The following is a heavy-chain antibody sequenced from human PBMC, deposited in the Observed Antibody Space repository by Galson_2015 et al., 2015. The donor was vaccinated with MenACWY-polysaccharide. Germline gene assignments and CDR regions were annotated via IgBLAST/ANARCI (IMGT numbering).Heavy chain of an antibody. V-gene: IGHV3-21*01. Sequence: SLRLSCAASGFTFSSYSMNWVRQAPGKGLEWVSSISSSSSYIYYADSVKGRFTISSDNAKNSLYLRMKSLRAEDTAVYYCARDGIVATRPCYYGMDVWGQGTTVPVSS. CDR2: ISSSSSYI. CDR3: ARDGIVATRPCYYGMDV. D-gene: IGHD5-12*01. CDR1: GFTFSSYS. J-gene: IGHJ6*02.